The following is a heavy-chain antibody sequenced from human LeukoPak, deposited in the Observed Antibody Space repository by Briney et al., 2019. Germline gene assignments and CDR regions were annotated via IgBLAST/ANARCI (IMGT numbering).Heavy chain of an antibody. CDR1: GFTFSSYW. J-gene: IGHJ6*03. V-gene: IGHV3-7*01. CDR2: VKQDGSEK. D-gene: IGHD3-10*01. Sequence: GGSLRLSCAASGFTFSSYWMSWVRQAPGKGVEWVADVKQDGSEKYYVDSVKGGFTISRENAKNSVYLQLNSLRAEDTAVYYCARDRDYYYYMDVWGKGTTVTVSS. CDR3: ARDRDYYYYMDV.